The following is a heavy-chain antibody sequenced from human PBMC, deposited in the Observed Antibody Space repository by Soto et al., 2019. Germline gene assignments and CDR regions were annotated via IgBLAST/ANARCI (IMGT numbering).Heavy chain of an antibody. Sequence: QVQLQESGPGLVKPSETLSLTCTVSGGSISSYYWSWIRQPPGKGLEWIGYIYYSGRTNYNPSLKRRVTISVDTSKNKFSLKLSSVTAADTAVYFCARGYCSSTSCYIWDNWFDPWGQGTLVTVSS. D-gene: IGHD2-2*02. CDR3: ARGYCSSTSCYIWDNWFDP. J-gene: IGHJ5*02. CDR2: IYYSGRT. CDR1: GGSISSYY. V-gene: IGHV4-59*01.